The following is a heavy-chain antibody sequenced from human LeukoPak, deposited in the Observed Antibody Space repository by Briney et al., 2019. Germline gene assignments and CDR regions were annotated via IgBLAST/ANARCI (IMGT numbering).Heavy chain of an antibody. CDR1: GFTFSSYG. J-gene: IGHJ6*02. CDR2: IWYDGSNK. D-gene: IGHD6-19*01. V-gene: IGHV3-33*01. CDR3: ARDLDGVGDQYSSGWPRKAPSERNRGMDV. Sequence: PGRSLRLSCAASGFTFSSYGMHWVRQAPGKGLEWVAVIWYDGSNKYYADSVKGRFTISRDNSKNTLYLQMNSLRAEDTAVYYCARDLDGVGDQYSSGWPRKAPSERNRGMDVWGQGTTVTVSS.